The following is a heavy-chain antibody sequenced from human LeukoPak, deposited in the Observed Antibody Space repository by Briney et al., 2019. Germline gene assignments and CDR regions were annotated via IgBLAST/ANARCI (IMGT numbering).Heavy chain of an antibody. CDR3: ARVKGVDHDILTGYYY. CDR1: GGTFSSYA. Sequence: ASVKVSCKASGGTFSSYAISWVRQAPGQGLEWIGGIIPTFGTANYAQKFQGRVTITADESTSTAYMELSSLRSEDTAVYYCARVKGVDHDILTGYYYWGQGTLVTVSS. D-gene: IGHD3-9*01. CDR2: IIPTFGTA. V-gene: IGHV1-69*01. J-gene: IGHJ4*02.